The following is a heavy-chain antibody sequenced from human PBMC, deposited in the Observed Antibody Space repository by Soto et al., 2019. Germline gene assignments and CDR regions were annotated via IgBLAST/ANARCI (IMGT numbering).Heavy chain of an antibody. Sequence: EVELLESGGGLVQPEGSLRLSCAASGFTFSTYAMGWVRQAPGKGLEWVSVVSSGGGTHYADSVKGRFTVSRDNSKTTLSLQMNSLRADDTAVYYCAKRRGAGGQFDYWGQGALVTVSS. V-gene: IGHV3-23*01. D-gene: IGHD2-15*01. CDR1: GFTFSTYA. J-gene: IGHJ4*02. CDR2: VSSGGGT. CDR3: AKRRGAGGQFDY.